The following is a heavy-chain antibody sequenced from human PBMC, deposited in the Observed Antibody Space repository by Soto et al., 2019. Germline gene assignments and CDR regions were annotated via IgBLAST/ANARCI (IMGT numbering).Heavy chain of an antibody. CDR2: ISGSGGST. CDR3: ANHPVITMVRGVIVDY. V-gene: IGHV3-23*01. D-gene: IGHD3-10*01. J-gene: IGHJ4*02. Sequence: GGSLRLSCAASGFTFSSYAMSWVRQAPGKGLEWVSAISGSGGSTYYADSVKGRFNISRDNSKNTLYLQMNSQRVEDTAVDYCANHPVITMVRGVIVDYWGQGTLVTVSS. CDR1: GFTFSSYA.